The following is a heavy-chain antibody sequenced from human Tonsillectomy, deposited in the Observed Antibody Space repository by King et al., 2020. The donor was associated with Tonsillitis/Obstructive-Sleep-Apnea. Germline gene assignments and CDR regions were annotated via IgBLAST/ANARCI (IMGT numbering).Heavy chain of an antibody. CDR1: GYTFTDYY. Sequence: QLVQSGAEVKKPGASVKVSCKASGYTFTDYYMHWVRQAPGQGLEWMGWINPNSGGTDSAQKFRGRVTMTRDTSISTDYMELSSLTSDDTAVYYCARGPRRYSYGSVDYWGQGTLVTVST. CDR3: ARGPRRYSYGSVDY. D-gene: IGHD5-18*01. V-gene: IGHV1-2*02. J-gene: IGHJ4*02. CDR2: INPNSGGT.